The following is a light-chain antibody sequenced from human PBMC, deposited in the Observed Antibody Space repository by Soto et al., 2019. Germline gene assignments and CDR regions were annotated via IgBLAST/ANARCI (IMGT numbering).Light chain of an antibody. CDR3: QSYDSSLSAWV. Sequence: QSVLTQPPSVSAAPGQKVTISCSGSSSNIGNNYVSWYQQFPGTAPKLLIYGNSNRPSGVPDRFSGSKSGTSASLAITGLQAEDEADYYCQSYDSSLSAWVFGGGTKVTVL. CDR1: SSNIGNNY. J-gene: IGLJ3*02. CDR2: GNS. V-gene: IGLV1-40*01.